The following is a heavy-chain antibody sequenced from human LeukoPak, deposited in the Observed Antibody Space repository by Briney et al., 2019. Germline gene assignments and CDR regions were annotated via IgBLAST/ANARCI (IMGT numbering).Heavy chain of an antibody. CDR1: GYSFTSYW. CDR2: IYPGDSDT. J-gene: IGHJ5*02. V-gene: IGHV5-51*01. D-gene: IGHD6-13*01. CDR3: ARRSKGQQQQREWFDP. Sequence: GESLKISCKGSGYSFTSYWIGWVRQTPGKGLEWMGIIYPGDSDTRYSPSFQGQVTISADKSISTAYLQWSSLKASDTAMYYCARRSKGQQQQREWFDPWGQGTLVTVSS.